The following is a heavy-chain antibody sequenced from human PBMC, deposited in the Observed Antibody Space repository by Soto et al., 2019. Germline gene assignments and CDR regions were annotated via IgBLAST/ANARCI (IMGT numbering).Heavy chain of an antibody. CDR2: ISWDGGRT. CDR3: AKDVCSGSTTSCYTRLDF. CDR1: GFTFDTFA. Sequence: GGSLRLSCPAPGFTFDTFAMNWVRQAPGKGLEWVSLISWDGGRTYYADSVRGRFIVSSDSSKNSLYLQMSSLRVEDTALYYCAKDVCSGSTTSCYTRLDFWGQGAPVTFSS. D-gene: IGHD2-2*02. V-gene: IGHV3-43D*04. J-gene: IGHJ4*02.